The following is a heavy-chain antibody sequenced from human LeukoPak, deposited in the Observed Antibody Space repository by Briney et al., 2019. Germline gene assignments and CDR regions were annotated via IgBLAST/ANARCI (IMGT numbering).Heavy chain of an antibody. CDR1: GGSISSGSYY. V-gene: IGHV4-61*02. J-gene: IGHJ4*02. CDR3: ARDQFGVLTDYSAGSD. D-gene: IGHD3-9*01. CDR2: IYTSGST. Sequence: SQTLSLTCTVSGGSISSGSYYWSWIRQPAGKGLGWIGRIYTSGSTNYNPSLKSRVTISVDTSKNQFSLKLSSVTAADTAVYYCARDQFGVLTDYSAGSDWGQGTLVTVSS.